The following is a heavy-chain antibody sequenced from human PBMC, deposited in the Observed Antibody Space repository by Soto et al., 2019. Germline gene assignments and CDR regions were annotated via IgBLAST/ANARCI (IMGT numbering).Heavy chain of an antibody. D-gene: IGHD4-17*01. V-gene: IGHV5-10-1*01. J-gene: IGHJ4*02. CDR2: IDPSDSYT. CDR1: GYSFTSYW. Sequence: PGESLKISCKGSGYSFTSYWISWVRQMPGKGLEWMGRIDPSDSYTNYSPSFQGHVTISADRSISTAYLQWSSLEASDTAMYYCASLTGYGDYRGDDYWGQGTLVTVSS. CDR3: ASLTGYGDYRGDDY.